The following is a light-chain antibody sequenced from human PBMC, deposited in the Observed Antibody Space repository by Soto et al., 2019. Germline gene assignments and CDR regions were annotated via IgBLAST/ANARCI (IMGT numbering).Light chain of an antibody. CDR1: QSVSNS. Sequence: DIXMTQSPSTLSASVGDRVTITCRASQSVSNSLAWYQQRPGKAPKLLILDFSSLESGVPSRFSRSGSATEFTFTTSSLQPDDFGTYYCQQYNTYALTFGGGTKVEIK. CDR3: QQYNTYALT. J-gene: IGKJ4*01. CDR2: DFS. V-gene: IGKV1-5*01.